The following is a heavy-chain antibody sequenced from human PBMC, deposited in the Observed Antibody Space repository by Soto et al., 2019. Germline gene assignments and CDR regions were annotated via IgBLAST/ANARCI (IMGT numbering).Heavy chain of an antibody. CDR2: ISYDGSNK. V-gene: IGHV3-30*18. Sequence: GGSLRLSCAASGFTFSSYGMHWVRQAPGKGLEWVAVISYDGSNKYYADSVKGRFTISRDNSKNTLYLQMNSLRAEDTAVYYCAKDPNDLWSGGDDAFDIWGQGTMVTVSS. CDR1: GFTFSSYG. D-gene: IGHD3-3*01. CDR3: AKDPNDLWSGGDDAFDI. J-gene: IGHJ3*02.